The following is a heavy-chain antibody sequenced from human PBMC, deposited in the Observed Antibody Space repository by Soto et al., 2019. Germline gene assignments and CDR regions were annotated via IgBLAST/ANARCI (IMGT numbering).Heavy chain of an antibody. V-gene: IGHV3-15*01. Sequence: GGSRRLSCAASGFTFSNAWLSWVRQAPGKGLEWVGHIKTTTDGGTTDYAAPVKGRFTISRDDSQNTLYLQMDSLNTEDTAVYFCTTEIHGYRYFGYWGQGTLVTVSS. CDR1: GFTFSNAW. CDR3: TTEIHGYRYFGY. CDR2: IKTTTDGGTT. J-gene: IGHJ4*02. D-gene: IGHD5-18*01.